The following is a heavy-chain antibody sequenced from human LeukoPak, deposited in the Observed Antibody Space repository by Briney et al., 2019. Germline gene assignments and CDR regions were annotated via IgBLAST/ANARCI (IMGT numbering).Heavy chain of an antibody. CDR3: AKGALAHYYGSGSYKDY. CDR1: GFTFSSYA. V-gene: IGHV3-23*01. CDR2: ISGSGGST. D-gene: IGHD3-10*01. J-gene: IGHJ4*02. Sequence: PGGSLRLSCAASGFTFSSYAMSWVRQAPGKGLEWVSAISGSGGSTYYADTVKGRFTISRDNSKNTLYLQMNSLRAEDTAVYYCAKGALAHYYGSGSYKDYWGQGTLATVSS.